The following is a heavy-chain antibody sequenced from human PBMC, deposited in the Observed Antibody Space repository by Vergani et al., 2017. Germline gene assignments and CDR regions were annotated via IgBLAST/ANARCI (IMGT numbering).Heavy chain of an antibody. V-gene: IGHV4-59*01. CDR2: IYYSGST. J-gene: IGHJ6*03. CDR1: GGSISSYY. CDR3: ARVADYHHSSYYYYYMDV. Sequence: QVQLQESGPGLVKPSETLSLTCTVSGGSISSYYWSWIRQPPGKGLEWIGYIYYSGSTNYNPSLKSRVTISVDTSKNQFSLQLSSVTAADTAVYYCARVADYHHSSYYYYYMDVWGKGTTVTVSS. D-gene: IGHD3-16*01.